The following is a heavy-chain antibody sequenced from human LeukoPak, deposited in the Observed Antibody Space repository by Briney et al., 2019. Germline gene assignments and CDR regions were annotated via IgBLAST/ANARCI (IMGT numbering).Heavy chain of an antibody. CDR2: ISMSSTYI. CDR3: ARNSGTHYGLDY. Sequence: GGSLRLSCAASGFTFSSYAMNWVRQAPGKGLEWVSSISMSSTYIYHADSVKGRFTISRDNAKNSLYLQMNSLRAEDMAVYYCARNSGTHYGLDYWGQGTLVTVSS. J-gene: IGHJ4*02. V-gene: IGHV3-21*04. D-gene: IGHD1-26*01. CDR1: GFTFSSYA.